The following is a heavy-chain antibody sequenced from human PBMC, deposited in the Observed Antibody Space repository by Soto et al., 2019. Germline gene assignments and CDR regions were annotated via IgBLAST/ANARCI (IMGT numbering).Heavy chain of an antibody. CDR3: AREEIRSIAGTVYYYYGIDV. Sequence: PGGSLRLSCAASGFAFRTYGMNWVRQAPGKGLEWVAVIWDDGSNKYYADSVRGRFTISRDNSKNTLSLQINSLRAEDTAVYYCAREEIRSIAGTVYYYYGIDVWGQGTTVTVS. CDR1: GFAFRTYG. V-gene: IGHV3-33*01. D-gene: IGHD6-6*01. CDR2: IWDDGSNK. J-gene: IGHJ6*02.